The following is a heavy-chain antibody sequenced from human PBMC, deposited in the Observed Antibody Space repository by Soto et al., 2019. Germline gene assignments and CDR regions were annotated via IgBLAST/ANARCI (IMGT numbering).Heavy chain of an antibody. Sequence: QVQLQESGPGLVKPSQTLSLTCSVSGDSISSGGYYWNWIRQLPGKGLEWMGYTSYSGSTYYNPYLNSRATISVDTSKNQFSLKLTSVTAADTAVYYCARDEGAQFDWYFDLWGRGTLVTVSS. CDR2: TSYSGST. J-gene: IGHJ2*01. V-gene: IGHV4-31*03. CDR3: ARDEGAQFDWYFDL. CDR1: GDSISSGGYY.